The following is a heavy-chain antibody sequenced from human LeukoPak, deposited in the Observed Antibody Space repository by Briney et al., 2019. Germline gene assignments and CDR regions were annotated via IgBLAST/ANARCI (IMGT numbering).Heavy chain of an antibody. V-gene: IGHV3-21*01. J-gene: IGHJ4*02. D-gene: IGHD2-8*01. CDR1: GFTLSSYA. CDR3: ARARCTNGVCRTFDY. Sequence: GGSLRLSCAASGFTLSSYAMSWVRQAPGKGLEWVSSISSSSSYIYYADSVKGRFTISRDNAKNSLYLQMNSLRAEDTAVYYCARARCTNGVCRTFDYWGQGTLVTVSS. CDR2: ISSSSSYI.